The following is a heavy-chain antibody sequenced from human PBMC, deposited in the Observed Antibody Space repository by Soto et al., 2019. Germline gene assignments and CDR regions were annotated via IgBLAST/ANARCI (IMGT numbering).Heavy chain of an antibody. CDR1: GFTFDDYA. J-gene: IGHJ6*03. D-gene: IGHD4-17*01. V-gene: IGHV3-9*01. CDR2: ISWNSGSI. CDR3: AKDERLRPINYYYYMDV. Sequence: GGSLRLSCAASGFTFDDYAMHWVRQAPGKGLEWVSGISWNSGSIGYADSVKGRFTISRDNAKNSLYLQMNSLRAEDTALYYCAKDERLRPINYYYYMDVWGKGTTVTVSS.